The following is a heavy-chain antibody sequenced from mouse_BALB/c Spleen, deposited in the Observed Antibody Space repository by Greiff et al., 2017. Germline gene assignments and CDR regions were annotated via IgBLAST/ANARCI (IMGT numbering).Heavy chain of an antibody. CDR3: ARAGYDYDGYYAMDY. CDR1: GFDFSRYW. J-gene: IGHJ4*01. CDR2: INPDSSTI. D-gene: IGHD2-4*01. V-gene: IGHV4-1*02. Sequence: DVMLVESGGGLVQPGGSLKLSCAASGFDFSRYWMSWVRQAPGKGLEWIGEINPDSSTINYTPSLKDKFIITRDNAKNTLYLQMSKVRSEDTALYYCARAGYDYDGYYAMDYWGQGTSVTVSS.